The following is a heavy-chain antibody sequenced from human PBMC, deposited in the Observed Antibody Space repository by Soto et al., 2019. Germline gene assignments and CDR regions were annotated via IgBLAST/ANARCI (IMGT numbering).Heavy chain of an antibody. V-gene: IGHV1-69*06. J-gene: IGHJ6*02. Sequence: GASVKVSCKASGGTFSSYAISWVRQAPGQGLEWMGGIIPIFGTANYAQKFQGRVTITADKSTSTAYMELSSLRSEDTAVYYCARDRRITIFGVVTSPDYYYYGMDVWGQGTTVTVS. D-gene: IGHD3-3*01. CDR1: GGTFSSYA. CDR2: IIPIFGTA. CDR3: ARDRRITIFGVVTSPDYYYYGMDV.